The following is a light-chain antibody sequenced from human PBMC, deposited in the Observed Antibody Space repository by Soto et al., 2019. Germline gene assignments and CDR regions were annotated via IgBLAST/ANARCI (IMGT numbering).Light chain of an antibody. Sequence: EIVLTQSPGTLSLYPGESATVSCRASQSVGSSLAWYHHKPGQAPRLLIYGSSGRATGIPDRFSGSGSGTDFTLTISRLEPEDFAVYYCQQYDTLPRTFGQGTRWIS. CDR3: QQYDTLPRT. CDR1: QSVGSS. J-gene: IGKJ1*01. V-gene: IGKV3-20*01. CDR2: GSS.